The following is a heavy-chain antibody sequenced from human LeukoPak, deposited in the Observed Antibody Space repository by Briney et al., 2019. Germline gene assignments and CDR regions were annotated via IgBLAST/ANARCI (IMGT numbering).Heavy chain of an antibody. CDR3: ARGYNWNYPADY. CDR2: ISYDGSNK. J-gene: IGHJ4*02. D-gene: IGHD1-7*01. CDR1: GFTFSSYA. V-gene: IGHV3-30*04. Sequence: GGSLRLSCAASGFTFSSYAMHWVRQAPGKGLEWVAVISYDGSNKYYADSVKGRFTISRDNSKNTLYLQMNSLRAEDMAVYYCARGYNWNYPADYWGQGTLVTVSS.